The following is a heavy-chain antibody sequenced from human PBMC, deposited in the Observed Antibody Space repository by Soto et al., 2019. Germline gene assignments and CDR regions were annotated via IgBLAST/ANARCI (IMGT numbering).Heavy chain of an antibody. CDR1: GYTFTSYY. Sequence: ASVKVSCKASGYTFTSYYMHWVRQAPGQGLEWMGIINPSGGSTSYAQKFQGRVTMTRDTSTSTVYMELSSLRSEDTAVYYCARRCCTNGVWNLKYYYYYMDVWGKGTTVTVSS. CDR3: ARRCCTNGVWNLKYYYYYMDV. J-gene: IGHJ6*03. V-gene: IGHV1-46*03. CDR2: INPSGGST. D-gene: IGHD2-8*01.